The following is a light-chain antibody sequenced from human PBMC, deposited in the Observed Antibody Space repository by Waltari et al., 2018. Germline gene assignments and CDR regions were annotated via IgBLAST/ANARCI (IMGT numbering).Light chain of an antibody. CDR2: AGS. CDR3: QQSYSTPRYT. Sequence: DIQMTQSPSSLSASVGDRVTITCRAVQSISSYLNWYQQKPGKAPKLLIYAGSSLQSVVPSRFSGSGSGTDFTLTISSLQPEDFATYYCQQSYSTPRYTFGQATKLEIK. J-gene: IGKJ2*01. V-gene: IGKV1-39*01. CDR1: QSISSY.